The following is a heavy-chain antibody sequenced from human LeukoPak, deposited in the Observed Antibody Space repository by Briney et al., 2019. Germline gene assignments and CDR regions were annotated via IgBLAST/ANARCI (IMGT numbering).Heavy chain of an antibody. Sequence: ASVKVSCKASGYTFTGYYMHWLRQAPGQGLEWMGWINPNSGDTSYAQKFQGRVTMTRDTSISTAYMELSRLRSDDTAVYYCARDIGGGYSSSWYGYWGQGTLVTVSS. V-gene: IGHV1-2*02. D-gene: IGHD6-13*01. CDR1: GYTFTGYY. CDR2: INPNSGDT. J-gene: IGHJ4*02. CDR3: ARDIGGGYSSSWYGY.